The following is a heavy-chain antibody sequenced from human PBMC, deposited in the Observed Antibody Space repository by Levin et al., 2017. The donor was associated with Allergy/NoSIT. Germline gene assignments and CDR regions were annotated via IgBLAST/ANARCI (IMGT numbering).Heavy chain of an antibody. CDR1: GYIFTNYD. Sequence: GESLKISCKASGYIFTNYDINWVRQAAGQGLEWMGWMNPNSGDTGYAQKFQGRVTLTRNTSISTAYMELSSLRSEDTPVYYCARTNYYGRRNPNSFDPWGQGTLVTVSS. CDR3: ARTNYYGRRNPNSFDP. J-gene: IGHJ5*02. D-gene: IGHD3-10*01. CDR2: MNPNSGDT. V-gene: IGHV1-8*01.